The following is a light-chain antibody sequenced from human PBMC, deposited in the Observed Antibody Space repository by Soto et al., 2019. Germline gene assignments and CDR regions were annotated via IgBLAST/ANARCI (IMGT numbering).Light chain of an antibody. CDR2: KAS. Sequence: DIQMTQSPSSLSASVGDRVTITCRASQTISSWLAWYQQKPGKAPKLLIYKASTLKSGVPSRFSGSGSGTEFTLTISSLQPDDFATYYCQQYNNYPRTFGQGTKV. CDR3: QQYNNYPRT. J-gene: IGKJ1*01. V-gene: IGKV1-5*03. CDR1: QTISSW.